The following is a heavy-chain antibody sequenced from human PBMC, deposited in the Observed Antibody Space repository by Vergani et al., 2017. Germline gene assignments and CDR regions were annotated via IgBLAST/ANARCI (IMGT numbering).Heavy chain of an antibody. D-gene: IGHD2-21*02. CDR3: ARESVVVTAHRWGDFDY. Sequence: ELQLVESGGGLVKPGGSLRLSCAASGFTFSSYSMNWVRQAPGKGLEWVSSISSSSSYIYYADSVKGRFTISRDNAKNSLYLQMNGLRAEDTAVYYCARESVVVTAHRWGDFDYWGQGTLVTVSS. CDR2: ISSSSSYI. J-gene: IGHJ4*02. CDR1: GFTFSSYS. V-gene: IGHV3-21*01.